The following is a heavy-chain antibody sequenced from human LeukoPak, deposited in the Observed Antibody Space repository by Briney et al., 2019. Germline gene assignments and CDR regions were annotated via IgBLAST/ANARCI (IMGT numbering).Heavy chain of an antibody. CDR2: IKQDGSEK. D-gene: IGHD7-27*01. J-gene: IGHJ4*02. Sequence: PGGSLRLSCAASGFTFSSYWMSWVRQAPGKGLEWVANIKQDGSEKYYVDSVKGRFTISRDNAKNSLYLQMNSLRAEDTAVYYCASWGKAGRKDYWGQGTLVTVSS. V-gene: IGHV3-7*01. CDR1: GFTFSSYW. CDR3: ASWGKAGRKDY.